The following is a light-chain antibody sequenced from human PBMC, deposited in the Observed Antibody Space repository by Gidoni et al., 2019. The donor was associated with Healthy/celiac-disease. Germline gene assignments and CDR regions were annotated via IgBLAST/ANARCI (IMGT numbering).Light chain of an antibody. CDR3: VTWDSSMSVL. CDR1: SSNIGNND. J-gene: IGLJ3*02. Sequence: TISCSVSSSNIGNNDVSWYQQPPGTAPKLLIFEDNRRSSGIPDRFSGSKSGTSATLDIIGLQSGDEADYYCVTWDSSMSVLFGGGTKLTVL. CDR2: EDN. V-gene: IGLV1-51*01.